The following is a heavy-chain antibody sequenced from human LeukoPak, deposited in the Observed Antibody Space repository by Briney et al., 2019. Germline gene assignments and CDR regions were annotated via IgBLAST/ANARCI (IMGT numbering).Heavy chain of an antibody. CDR2: INPSGGST. Sequence: ASVKVSCKASGYXFTKYYIHWVRQAPGQGLEWMGIINPSGGSTSYAQKFQGRVTMTRDTSTSRVYMEVSSLRSEDTAVYYCARDSNSGAFDIWGQGTMVTVSS. D-gene: IGHD6-6*01. CDR3: ARDSNSGAFDI. CDR1: GYXFTKYY. V-gene: IGHV1-46*01. J-gene: IGHJ3*02.